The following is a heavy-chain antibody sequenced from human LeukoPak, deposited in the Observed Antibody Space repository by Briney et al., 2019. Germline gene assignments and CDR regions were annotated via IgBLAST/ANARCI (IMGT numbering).Heavy chain of an antibody. J-gene: IGHJ4*02. CDR3: ARHAEYSSSVFDY. V-gene: IGHV4-59*08. Sequence: SETLSLTCTVSGGSISSYYWSWIRQPPGKGLEWIGYIYYSGSTNYNPSLKSRVTISVDTSKNQFSLKLSSVTAAGTAVYYCARHAEYSSSVFDYWGQGTLVTVSS. D-gene: IGHD6-6*01. CDR1: GGSISSYY. CDR2: IYYSGST.